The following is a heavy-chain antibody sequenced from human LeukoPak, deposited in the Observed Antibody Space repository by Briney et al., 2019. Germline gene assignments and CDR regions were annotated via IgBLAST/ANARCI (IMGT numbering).Heavy chain of an antibody. Sequence: PGGSLRLSCAASGFTFSSYGMHWVRQAPGKGLEWVAFIRYDGSNKYYADSVKGRFTISRDNSKNTLYLQMNSLRAEDTAVYYCARDLGGYDPTFDYWGQGTLVTVSS. CDR3: ARDLGGYDPTFDY. CDR2: IRYDGSNK. D-gene: IGHD5-12*01. J-gene: IGHJ4*02. V-gene: IGHV3-30*02. CDR1: GFTFSSYG.